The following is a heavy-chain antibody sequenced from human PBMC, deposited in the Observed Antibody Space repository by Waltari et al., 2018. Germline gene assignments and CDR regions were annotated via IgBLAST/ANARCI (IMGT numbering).Heavy chain of an antibody. D-gene: IGHD4-17*01. CDR1: GGPISRSSYY. J-gene: IGHJ5*02. CDR3: ARQTTVTTWGWFDP. Sequence: QLQLQESGPGLVKPSETLSLTCPVSGGPISRSSYYWGWYRQPPGKGLEWIGSIYYSGSTYYNPSLKSRVTISVDTSKNQFSLKLSSVTAADTAVYYCARQTTVTTWGWFDPWGQGTLVTVSS. CDR2: IYYSGST. V-gene: IGHV4-39*01.